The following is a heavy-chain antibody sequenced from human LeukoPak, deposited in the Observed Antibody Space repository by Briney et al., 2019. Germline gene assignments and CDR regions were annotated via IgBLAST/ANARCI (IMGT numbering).Heavy chain of an antibody. Sequence: PGGTLRLSCAASGITFSSYGMSWVRQAPGKGLEWVSSISSTGGTTYYADSVKGRFTISRDNSKNTLYLQMNSLRAEDTAIYYCAKDPKRYEDYMDVWGKGTTVTVSS. D-gene: IGHD3-9*01. CDR3: AKDPKRYEDYMDV. CDR1: GITFSSYG. CDR2: ISSTGGTT. V-gene: IGHV3-23*01. J-gene: IGHJ6*03.